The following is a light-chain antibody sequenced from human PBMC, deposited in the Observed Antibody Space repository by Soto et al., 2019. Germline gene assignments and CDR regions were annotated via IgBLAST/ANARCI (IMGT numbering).Light chain of an antibody. CDR2: RAS. Sequence: IQMTQSPSTLSASVGDRVNITCRASERINGWLAWYQQKPGKAPKLLISRASDLQSGVQTRFSCIGSGTEFTLTFSSLQTYDFATYYCLQYNSYFFSFGPGTKLDGK. CDR3: LQYNSYFFS. CDR1: ERINGW. J-gene: IGKJ3*01. V-gene: IGKV1-5*03.